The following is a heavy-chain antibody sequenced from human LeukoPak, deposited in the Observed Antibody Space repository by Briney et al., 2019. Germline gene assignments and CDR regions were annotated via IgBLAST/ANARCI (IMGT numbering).Heavy chain of an antibody. CDR3: ANPPPGPSDDAFDI. CDR1: GGSISSSNYY. Sequence: SETLSLTCTVSGGSISSSNYYWGWIRQPPGKGLEWIGSIYYSGSTYYNPSLKSRVTISVDTSKNQFSLKLSSVTAADTAVYYCANPPPGPSDDAFDIWGQGTMVTVSS. V-gene: IGHV4-39*01. J-gene: IGHJ3*02. CDR2: IYYSGST.